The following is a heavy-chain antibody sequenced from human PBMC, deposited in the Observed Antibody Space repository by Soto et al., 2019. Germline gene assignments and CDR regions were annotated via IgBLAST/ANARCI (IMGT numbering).Heavy chain of an antibody. CDR1: GFTFSSYG. V-gene: IGHV3-NL1*01. CDR2: ISEGGGTP. CDR3: AKRNRYYFDS. Sequence: PGGSLRLSCAASGFTFSSYGMHWVRQAPGKGLEWVSTISEGGGTPFYADSVKGRFTISRDNSKNTLHLQMTTLRAEDTAVYFCAKRNRYYFDSWGQGSLVTVSS. J-gene: IGHJ4*02.